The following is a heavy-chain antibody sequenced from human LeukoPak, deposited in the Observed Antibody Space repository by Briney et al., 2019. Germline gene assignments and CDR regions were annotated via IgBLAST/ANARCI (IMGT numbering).Heavy chain of an antibody. D-gene: IGHD6-13*01. CDR1: GAFISREY. V-gene: IGHV4-59*08. J-gene: IGHJ4*02. CDR2: IYYSGST. CDR3: ARNGSSRYYLDY. Sequence: SETLSPTWPVSGAFISREYWSSIRQPPGKGLEWIGYIYYSGSTNYNPSLKSRVTISVDTPKNQFSLKLNSLTATDTAIYYCARNGSSRYYLDYGAQGILVTVSS.